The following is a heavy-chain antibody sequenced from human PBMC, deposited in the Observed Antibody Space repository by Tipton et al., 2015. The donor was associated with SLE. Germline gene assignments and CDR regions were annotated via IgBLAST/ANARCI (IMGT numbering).Heavy chain of an antibody. J-gene: IGHJ6*02. Sequence: GSLRLSCAASGFTFSSYGMHWVRQAPGKGLEWVAFIRYDGSNKYYADSVKGRFTISRDNSKNTLYLQMNSLRAEDTAVYYCAKDQGIAAAGRGRGGMDVWGQGTTVTVSS. CDR3: AKDQGIAAAGRGRGGMDV. V-gene: IGHV3-30*02. D-gene: IGHD6-13*01. CDR1: GFTFSSYG. CDR2: IRYDGSNK.